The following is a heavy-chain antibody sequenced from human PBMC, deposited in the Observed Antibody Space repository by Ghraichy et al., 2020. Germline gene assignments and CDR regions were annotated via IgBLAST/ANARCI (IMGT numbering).Heavy chain of an antibody. CDR2: ISFDGSSK. Sequence: GESLNISCAASGFTFSRYTMHWVRQAPGKGLELVAIISFDGSSKYYADSVRGRFIISRDNSKNTLYLQMNSLRAEDTALYYCARNYGSGSYYYYYYYMDVWGKGTTVTVSS. J-gene: IGHJ6*03. CDR1: GFTFSRYT. CDR3: ARNYGSGSYYYYYYYMDV. D-gene: IGHD3-10*01. V-gene: IGHV3-30-3*01.